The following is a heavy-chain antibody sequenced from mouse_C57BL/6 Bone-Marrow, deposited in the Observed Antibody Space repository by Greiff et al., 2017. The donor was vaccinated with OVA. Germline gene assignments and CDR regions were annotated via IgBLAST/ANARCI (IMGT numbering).Heavy chain of an antibody. J-gene: IGHJ2*01. CDR1: GFTFTDYY. V-gene: IGHV7-3*01. D-gene: IGHD1-1*01. CDR3: ARYYGSSLYYFDY. CDR2: IRNKANGYTT. Sequence: EVQGVESGGGLVQPGGSLSLSCAASGFTFTDYYMSWVRQPPGKALEWLGFIRNKANGYTTAYSASVKGRFTISRDNSQSILYLQMNALRAEDSATDYCARYYGSSLYYFDYWGQGTTLTVSS.